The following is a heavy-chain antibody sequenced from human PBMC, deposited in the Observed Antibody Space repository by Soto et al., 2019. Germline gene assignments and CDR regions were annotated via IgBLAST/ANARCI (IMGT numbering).Heavy chain of an antibody. CDR1: GFTFSSYE. Sequence: GGSLRLSCAASGFTFSSYEMNWVRQAPGKTLEWVSYISSAGDSSYYADSVKSRFTISRDNAKNSLYLQMNSLRAEDTAVYYCASHHKTGSGYYYYGMDVWGQGTTVTVSS. J-gene: IGHJ6*02. D-gene: IGHD1-1*01. CDR3: ASHHKTGSGYYYYGMDV. CDR2: ISSAGDSS. V-gene: IGHV3-48*03.